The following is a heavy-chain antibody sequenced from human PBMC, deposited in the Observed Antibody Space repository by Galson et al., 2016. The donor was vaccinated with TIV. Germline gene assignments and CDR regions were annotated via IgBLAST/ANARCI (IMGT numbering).Heavy chain of an antibody. V-gene: IGHV5-51*01. CDR3: ARHRGNPGIERGVDT. CDR2: IFPGDSQT. J-gene: IGHJ4*02. CDR1: GNKLSDYW. Sequence: QSGAEVTKPGDSLKITCKASGNKLSDYWIGWVRQMPGKGLEWMAIIFPGDSQTRYSPSFEGQVTISADKSISAAYLHLNSLRASDTAIYYCARHRGNPGIERGVDTWGQRTQVTVSS. D-gene: IGHD1-14*01.